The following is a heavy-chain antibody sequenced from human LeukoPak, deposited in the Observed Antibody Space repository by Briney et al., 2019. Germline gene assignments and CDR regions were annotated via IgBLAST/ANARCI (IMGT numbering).Heavy chain of an antibody. Sequence: GGSLRLSCAASGFTFSSYSMNWVRQAPGKGLEWVSYISSSSSTIYYADSVKGRFTISRDNAKNSLYLQMNSLRAEDTAVYYCARGITMVREGFGWFDPWGQGTLVTVSS. CDR2: ISSSSSTI. J-gene: IGHJ5*02. CDR1: GFTFSSYS. D-gene: IGHD3-10*01. CDR3: ARGITMVREGFGWFDP. V-gene: IGHV3-48*04.